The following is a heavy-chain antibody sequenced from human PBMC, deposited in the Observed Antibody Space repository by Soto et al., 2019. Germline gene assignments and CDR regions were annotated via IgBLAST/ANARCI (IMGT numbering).Heavy chain of an antibody. J-gene: IGHJ4*02. D-gene: IGHD1-26*01. CDR1: GGIFSSYA. CDR3: ARVGGVGAPPGADY. CDR2: VIPILGQA. Sequence: QVQLVQSGAEVKKPGSSVKVSCKASGGIFSSYAISWLRQAPGQGLEWMGAVIPILGQAYYAQNLQDRVTITADASTRTTYMELSSLRSEDTAVYVCARVGGVGAPPGADYWGQGTLVTVS. V-gene: IGHV1-69*01.